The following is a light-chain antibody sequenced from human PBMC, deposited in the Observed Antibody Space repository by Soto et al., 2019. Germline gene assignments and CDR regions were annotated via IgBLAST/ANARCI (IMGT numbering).Light chain of an antibody. J-gene: IGLJ1*01. V-gene: IGLV1-51*01. CDR1: SSNIGNNY. CDR2: DNN. Sequence: QAVVTQPPSVSAAPGQKVTISCSGGSSNIGNNYVSWYQQLPGTAPKLLIYDNNKRPSGIPDRFSGSKSGTSATLGITGLQTGDEADYYCGTWDSSLSALYVFGTGTKLTVL. CDR3: GTWDSSLSALYV.